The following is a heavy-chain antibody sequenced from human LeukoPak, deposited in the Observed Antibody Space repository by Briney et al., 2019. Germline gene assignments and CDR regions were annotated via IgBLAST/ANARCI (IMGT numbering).Heavy chain of an antibody. CDR2: IYPTGAT. V-gene: IGHV4-4*02. CDR3: ARDRPATENWYLDL. CDR1: GGSVSNSNW. J-gene: IGHJ2*01. Sequence: PSGTLSLTCAVSGGSVSNSNWWSWVRQPPGKGLEWIGEIYPTGATNYNPSLKSRVTISVDKSNNQFSLRLSSVTAADTAVYYCARDRPATENWYLDLWGCGTLVTVSS. D-gene: IGHD1-26*01.